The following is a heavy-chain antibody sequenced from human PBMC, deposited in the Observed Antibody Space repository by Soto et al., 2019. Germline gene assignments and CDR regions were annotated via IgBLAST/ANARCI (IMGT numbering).Heavy chain of an antibody. Sequence: GGSLRLSCAASGFTVSSNYMSWVRQAPGKGLEWVSVIYSGGSTYYADPVKGRFTIPRDNSKNTLYLQMNSLRAEDTAVYYCAGAYCSSTSCYGGDYYYYGMDVWGQGTTVTVSS. CDR2: IYSGGST. CDR1: GFTVSSNY. D-gene: IGHD2-2*01. V-gene: IGHV3-53*01. CDR3: AGAYCSSTSCYGGDYYYYGMDV. J-gene: IGHJ6*02.